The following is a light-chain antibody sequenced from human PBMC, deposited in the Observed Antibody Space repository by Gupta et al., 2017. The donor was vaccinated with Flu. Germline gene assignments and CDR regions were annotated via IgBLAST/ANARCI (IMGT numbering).Light chain of an antibody. Sequence: DVVMAQSSLSLPVILGQPASISCRSSQSLVYKTGVTYLNWFQQRPRQSPRRLIYGVSSRDSGVPDRISGSGSDTDITLKIRRVEAEDVGFYYCMRVTHTWTLGQGTRLEI. CDR1: QSLVYKTGVTY. V-gene: IGKV2-30*01. J-gene: IGKJ2*02. CDR2: GVS. CDR3: MRVTHTWT.